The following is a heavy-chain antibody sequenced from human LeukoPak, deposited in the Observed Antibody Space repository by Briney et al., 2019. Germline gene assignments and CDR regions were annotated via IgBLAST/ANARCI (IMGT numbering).Heavy chain of an antibody. V-gene: IGHV4-59*11. J-gene: IGHJ4*02. CDR1: GVSISSLH. D-gene: IGHD3-3*01. CDR3: AKTETSTIFGVPYFDY. CDR2: VYYSDNA. Sequence: PSETLSLTCTVSGVSISSLHWAWIRQPPGKGLEWIGYVYYSDNANNNPSLKSRVTISVDTSKNQFSLKLSSVTAADTAVYYCAKTETSTIFGVPYFDYWGQGTLVTVSS.